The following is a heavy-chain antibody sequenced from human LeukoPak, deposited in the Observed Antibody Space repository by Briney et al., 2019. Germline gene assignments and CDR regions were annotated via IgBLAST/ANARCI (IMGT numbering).Heavy chain of an antibody. CDR2: IRSRTDGETT. D-gene: IGHD1-26*01. V-gene: IGHV3-15*01. CDR3: TTGGWD. J-gene: IGHJ4*02. Sequence: GGSLRLSCAASGFTFTSAWMSWVRQAPGKGLEWVGRIRSRTDGETTDYIAPVKGRFTISRDDSKNTLYLQMNSLKTEVTAVYYCTTGGWDWGQGTLVTVSS. CDR1: GFTFTSAW.